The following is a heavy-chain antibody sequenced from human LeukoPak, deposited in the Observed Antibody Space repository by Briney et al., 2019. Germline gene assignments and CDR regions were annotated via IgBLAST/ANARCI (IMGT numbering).Heavy chain of an antibody. V-gene: IGHV3-33*01. J-gene: IGHJ4*02. Sequence: GGSLRLSCGASGFTFSSYGMHWVRQAPGKGLEWVAVIWYDGSNKYYADSVKGRFTISRDNSKNTLYLQMNSLRAEDTAVYYCARDRYDILTGYYRQLDYWGQGTLVTVSS. D-gene: IGHD3-9*01. CDR2: IWYDGSNK. CDR3: ARDRYDILTGYYRQLDY. CDR1: GFTFSSYG.